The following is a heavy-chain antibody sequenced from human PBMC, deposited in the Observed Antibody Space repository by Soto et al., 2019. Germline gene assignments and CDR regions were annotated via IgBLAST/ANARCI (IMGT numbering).Heavy chain of an antibody. V-gene: IGHV1-69*13. CDR1: GYTLTSHG. CDR2: IIPIFGTA. Sequence: SVKVSCKASGYTLTSHGISWVRQAPGQGLEWMGGIIPIFGTANYARKFQGRVTITADESTSTAYMELSSLRSEDTAVYYCARAPQNYYDSSGYPRPFDYWGQGTLVTVSS. J-gene: IGHJ4*02. D-gene: IGHD3-22*01. CDR3: ARAPQNYYDSSGYPRPFDY.